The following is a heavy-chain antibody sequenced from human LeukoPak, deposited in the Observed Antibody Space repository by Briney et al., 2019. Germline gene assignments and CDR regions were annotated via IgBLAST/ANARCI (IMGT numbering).Heavy chain of an antibody. CDR2: FDPGNGET. V-gene: IGHV1-24*01. D-gene: IGHD2/OR15-2a*01. Sequence: ASVKVSCKVSGYSLTELSMHWVRQAPGKGLEWMGGFDPGNGETIFTKNFQGRVTMTDDTSTDTAYTELSSLRSEDTAVYYCTGGTFYRLLDYWGQGTLVTVSS. J-gene: IGHJ4*02. CDR1: GYSLTELS. CDR3: TGGTFYRLLDY.